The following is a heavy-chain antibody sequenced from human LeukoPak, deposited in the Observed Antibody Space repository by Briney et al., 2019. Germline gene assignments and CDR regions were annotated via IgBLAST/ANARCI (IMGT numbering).Heavy chain of an antibody. CDR2: ISYDGSNK. D-gene: IGHD3-10*01. V-gene: IGHV3-30*18. CDR1: GFTFSSYG. J-gene: IGHJ3*02. Sequence: GGSLRLSCAASGFTFSSYGMHWVRQAPGKGLEWVAVISYDGSNKYYADSVKGRFTISRDNSKNTLYLQMNSLRAEDTAVYYCAKDRGAGMTSDAFDIWGQGTMVTVSS. CDR3: AKDRGAGMTSDAFDI.